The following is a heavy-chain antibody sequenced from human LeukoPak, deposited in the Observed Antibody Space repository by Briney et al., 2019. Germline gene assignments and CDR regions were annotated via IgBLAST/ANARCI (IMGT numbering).Heavy chain of an antibody. CDR2: INPSGGST. V-gene: IGHV1-46*01. Sequence: ASVKVSCKASGYTFTSYYMHWVRQAPGQGLEWMGIINPSGGSTSYAQNFQGRVTMTRDTSTSTVYMEPSSLRSEDTAVYYCARAYYYDSSAYSPDYWGQGTLVTVSS. D-gene: IGHD3-22*01. CDR1: GYTFTSYY. CDR3: ARAYYYDSSAYSPDY. J-gene: IGHJ4*02.